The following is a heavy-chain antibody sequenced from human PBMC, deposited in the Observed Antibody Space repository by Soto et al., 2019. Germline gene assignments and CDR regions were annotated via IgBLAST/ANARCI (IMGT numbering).Heavy chain of an antibody. J-gene: IGHJ4*02. CDR3: AKAARDCGGDCYSSYFDY. CDR1: RVTFGGYA. V-gene: IGHV3-23*01. Sequence: HPXGSLRLSCSASRVTFGGYAMSWVRQAPGKGLDWVSGITGNAANTVYADSVKGRFTISRDNSKNALYLQLNSLRAEDTAVYFCAKAARDCGGDCYSSYFDYWGQGALVTVSS. D-gene: IGHD2-21*02. CDR2: ITGNAANT.